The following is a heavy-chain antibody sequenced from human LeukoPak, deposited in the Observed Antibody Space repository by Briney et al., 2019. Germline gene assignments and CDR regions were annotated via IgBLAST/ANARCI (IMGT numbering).Heavy chain of an antibody. Sequence: GGPLRLSCAASGFIHSSYAMSWVREAPGKGLKGVSTNCGSEVSIYYADSVEGRFTISRDNSKNTLYLQTISLRAEDTAVYYCAKDLSDYDFWSGPGYFDYWGQGTLVTVSS. J-gene: IGHJ4*02. CDR3: AKDLSDYDFWSGPGYFDY. CDR2: NCGSEVSI. D-gene: IGHD3-3*01. V-gene: IGHV3-23*01. CDR1: GFIHSSYA.